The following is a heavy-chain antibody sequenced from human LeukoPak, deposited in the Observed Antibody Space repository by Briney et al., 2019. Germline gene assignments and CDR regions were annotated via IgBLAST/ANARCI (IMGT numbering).Heavy chain of an antibody. CDR1: GFTFGPYS. CDR3: AKVSGRIQIWPQPFGDGMDV. J-gene: IGHJ6*02. D-gene: IGHD3-10*01. CDR2: ISGSGGNT. Sequence: GGSLRLSCTASGFTFGPYSMNWVRQAPGKGLECVSAISGSGGNTYYADSVKGRFTISRDNSKNMLYLQMNSLRAEDTAVYYCAKVSGRIQIWPQPFGDGMDVWGQGTTVTVSS. V-gene: IGHV3-23*01.